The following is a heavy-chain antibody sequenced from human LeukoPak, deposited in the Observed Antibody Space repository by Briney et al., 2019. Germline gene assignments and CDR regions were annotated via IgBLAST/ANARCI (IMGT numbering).Heavy chain of an antibody. CDR1: GFTFSSHW. Sequence: GGSLRLSCAASGFTFSSHWMHWVRQAPGKGLVWVSHINSDGSSTDYADSVKGRFTISRDNTKNTLYLQMNSLRAEDTAVYYCASSLGPLTEYWGQGTLVTVSS. CDR2: INSDGSST. V-gene: IGHV3-74*01. CDR3: ASSLGPLTEY. J-gene: IGHJ4*02. D-gene: IGHD3-16*01.